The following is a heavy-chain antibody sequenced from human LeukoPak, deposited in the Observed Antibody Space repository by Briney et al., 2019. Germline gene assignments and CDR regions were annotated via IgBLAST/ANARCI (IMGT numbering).Heavy chain of an antibody. Sequence: PWETLSLTCAVSGGSFSGYYWSWLRQPPGKGLEWIGKINHSGSTKYNPSLESRVTISVATSKNQFSLNLSSVTAADTAVYCCASCYSGSESYYNGSQSYFDYRGQGALVTVSS. D-gene: IGHD3-10*01. J-gene: IGHJ4*02. CDR3: ASCYSGSESYYNGSQSYFDY. CDR2: INHSGST. V-gene: IGHV4-34*01. CDR1: GGSFSGYY.